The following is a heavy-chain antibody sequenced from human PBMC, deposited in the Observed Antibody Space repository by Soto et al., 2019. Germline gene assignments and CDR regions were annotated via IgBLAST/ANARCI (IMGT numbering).Heavy chain of an antibody. CDR1: GFTFSSYE. V-gene: IGHV3-48*03. D-gene: IGHD3-10*01. J-gene: IGHJ6*02. CDR2: ISSSGSTI. Sequence: PGGSLRLSCAASGFTFSSYEMNWVRQAPGKGLEWVSYISSSGSTIYYADSVKGRFTISRDNAKNSLYLQMNSLRAEDTAVYYCARDRAFLLEWFGEIKRGGMDVWGQGTTVTVSS. CDR3: ARDRAFLLEWFGEIKRGGMDV.